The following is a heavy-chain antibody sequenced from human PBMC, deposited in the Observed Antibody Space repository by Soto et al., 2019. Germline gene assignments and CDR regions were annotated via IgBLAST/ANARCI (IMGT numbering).Heavy chain of an antibody. J-gene: IGHJ3*02. CDR1: GGSISSGGYS. Sequence: QLQLQESGSGLVKPSQTLSLTCAVSGGSISSGGYSWSWIRQPPGKGLEWIGYIYHSGSTYYNPSLKSRATISVDRSKNQFSLKLSSVTAADTAVYYCARAMVRGVIVAFDIWGQGTMVTVSS. CDR2: IYHSGST. V-gene: IGHV4-30-2*01. D-gene: IGHD3-10*01. CDR3: ARAMVRGVIVAFDI.